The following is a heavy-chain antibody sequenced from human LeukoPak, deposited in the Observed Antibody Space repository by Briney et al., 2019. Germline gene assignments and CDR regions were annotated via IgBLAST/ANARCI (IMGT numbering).Heavy chain of an antibody. Sequence: GASVKVSCKASGYTFTGYYMHWVRHAPGQGLEWMGWINPNSGGTNYAQKFQDRVTITRDTSISTPYMELRSLRSEDAAVYYCARDNDSRDPPHFDHWGQGTLVTVSS. CDR2: INPNSGGT. D-gene: IGHD3-16*01. CDR3: ARDNDSRDPPHFDH. J-gene: IGHJ4*02. CDR1: GYTFTGYY. V-gene: IGHV1-2*02.